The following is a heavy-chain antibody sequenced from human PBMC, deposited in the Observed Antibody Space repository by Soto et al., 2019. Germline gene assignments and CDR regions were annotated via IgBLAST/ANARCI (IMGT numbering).Heavy chain of an antibody. CDR3: ARGTGRVYQLMH. V-gene: IGHV1-69*01. CDR2: LVPMFGSP. Sequence: QVPLVQSGAEIKRPGSSVKISCEGSGATFNMYAIAWVRQAPGQGLEWMGGLVPMFGSPKYPRNLEGRVTITADESTSTSYLEIRSLKYEDTAMYYCARGTGRVYQLMHWGQGTLMTVS. D-gene: IGHD2-8*01. J-gene: IGHJ4*02. CDR1: GATFNMYA.